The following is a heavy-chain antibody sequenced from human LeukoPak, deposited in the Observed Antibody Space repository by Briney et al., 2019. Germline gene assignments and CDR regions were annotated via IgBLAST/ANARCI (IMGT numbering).Heavy chain of an antibody. V-gene: IGHV3-48*01. J-gene: IGHJ5*02. CDR3: ARGGRSKAFDP. CDR2: ISSSSSTI. CDR1: GFTFSSYS. Sequence: AGGSLRLSCAASGFTFSSYSMNWVRQAPGKGLEWVSYISSSSSTIYYADSVKGRFTTSRDNAKNSLYLQMNSLRAEDTAVYYCARGGRSKAFDPWGQGTLVTVSS. D-gene: IGHD6-25*01.